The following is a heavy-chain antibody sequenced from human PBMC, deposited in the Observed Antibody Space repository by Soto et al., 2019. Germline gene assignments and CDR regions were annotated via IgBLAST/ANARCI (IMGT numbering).Heavy chain of an antibody. D-gene: IGHD5-12*01. J-gene: IGHJ3*02. CDR3: AKSTGVLATTVVAFDI. V-gene: IGHV3-23*01. CDR2: ISGSGADS. CDR1: GFTFSRYA. Sequence: EVQLLESGGGLVQPGGSLRLSCAASGFTFSRYAMSWVRQAPGKELERVSAISGSGADSYDADSVKGRFIMSRDNSKNTLSLQMNSLRAEDTAVYYCAKSTGVLATTVVAFDIWGQETMVSVSS.